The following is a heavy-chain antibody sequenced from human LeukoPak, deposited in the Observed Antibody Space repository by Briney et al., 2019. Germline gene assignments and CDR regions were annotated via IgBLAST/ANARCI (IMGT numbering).Heavy chain of an antibody. V-gene: IGHV4-59*08. CDR1: NGSITSHY. J-gene: IGHJ4*02. CDR2: VYYSGST. D-gene: IGHD7-27*01. Sequence: PSETLSLTRTVSNGSITSHYWSWIRQSPGQGPEWIGYVYYSGSTSYNPSLKSRVTVSMDTSKKQFSLIMKSVTGADTAVYFCARFNWGGYYFDSWGQGALVTVSS. CDR3: ARFNWGGYYFDS.